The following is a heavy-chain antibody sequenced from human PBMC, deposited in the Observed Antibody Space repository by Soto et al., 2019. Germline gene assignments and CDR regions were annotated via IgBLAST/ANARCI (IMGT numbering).Heavy chain of an antibody. D-gene: IGHD6-13*01. CDR2: MNPNSGNT. Sequence: QVQLVQSGAEVKKPGASVKVSCKASGYTFTSYEINWVRQATGQGLEWMGWMNPNSGNTGYAQKFQGRVTMTRNTSISTAYIELSSLRSEDTAVYYCAREHSSSWRFDYWGQGTLVTVAS. J-gene: IGHJ4*02. CDR3: AREHSSSWRFDY. V-gene: IGHV1-8*01. CDR1: GYTFTSYE.